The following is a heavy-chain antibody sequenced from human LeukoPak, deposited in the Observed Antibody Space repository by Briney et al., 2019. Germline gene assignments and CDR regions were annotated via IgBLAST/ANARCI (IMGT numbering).Heavy chain of an antibody. J-gene: IGHJ4*02. D-gene: IGHD6-6*01. CDR3: ARSPSGRGQLGYYFDY. V-gene: IGHV4-39*07. CDR1: GGSISSSSYY. Sequence: PSETLSLTCTVSGGSISSSSYYWGWIRQPPGKGLEWIGSIYYSGSTYYNPSLKSRVTISVDTSKNQFSLKLSSVTAADTAVYYCARSPSGRGQLGYYFDYWGQGTLVTVSS. CDR2: IYYSGST.